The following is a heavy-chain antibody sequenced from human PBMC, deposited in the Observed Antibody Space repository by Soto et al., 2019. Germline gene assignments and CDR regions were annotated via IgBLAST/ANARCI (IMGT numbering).Heavy chain of an antibody. CDR3: EKARCTTRSLWDY. CDR1: GFTFSSYA. D-gene: IGHD2-2*01. Sequence: EVQLLESGGGLVQPGGSLRLSCTASGFTFSSYARSWVRQAPGKGLAWVSSITGGGDITNYPDSVEGRFTISRDNSKNTLYLQMNSLRVEDTAVYYCEKARCTTRSLWDYWGQGTLVTVSS. CDR2: ITGGGDIT. V-gene: IGHV3-23*01. J-gene: IGHJ4*02.